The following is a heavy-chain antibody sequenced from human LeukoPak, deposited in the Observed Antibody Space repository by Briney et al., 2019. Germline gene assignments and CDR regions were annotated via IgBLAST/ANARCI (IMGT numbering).Heavy chain of an antibody. CDR3: ARDKEGTDAFDI. J-gene: IGHJ3*02. CDR1: GFTFDDYA. CDR2: ISWNSGYI. Sequence: QSGGSLRLSCAASGFTFDDYAMHWVRQAPGKGLEWVSGISWNSGYIGYEDSVKGRFTISRDNAKNPLYLQMNSLRAEDTAVYYCARDKEGTDAFDIWGQGTMVTVSS. V-gene: IGHV3-9*01. D-gene: IGHD3-10*01.